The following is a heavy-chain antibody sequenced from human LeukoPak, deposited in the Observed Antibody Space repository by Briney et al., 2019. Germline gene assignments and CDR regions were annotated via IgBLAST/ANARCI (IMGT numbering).Heavy chain of an antibody. J-gene: IGHJ6*02. Sequence: ASVKVSCKASGYTFTGYYMHWVRQAPGQGLEWMGWINPNSGGTNYAQKFQGWVTMTRDTSISTAYMELSRLRSDDTAVYYCARGCSGGSCYSGYYYYYGMDVWGQGTTVTVSS. CDR1: GYTFTGYY. CDR2: INPNSGGT. V-gene: IGHV1-2*04. CDR3: ARGCSGGSCYSGYYYYYGMDV. D-gene: IGHD2-15*01.